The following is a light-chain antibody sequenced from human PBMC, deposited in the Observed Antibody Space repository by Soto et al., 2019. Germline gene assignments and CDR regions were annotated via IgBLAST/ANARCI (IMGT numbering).Light chain of an antibody. CDR2: DVS. V-gene: IGLV2-14*01. CDR3: RSYTTSSTPVV. Sequence: QSALTQPASLSGSPGQSITISCTGTSSDVGGYNYVSWYQQHPGKAPKLMIYDVSNRPSGVSTRFSGSKSGNTASLTISGLQADDEADYYCRSYTTSSTPVVFGVCNKLTV. J-gene: IGLJ2*01. CDR1: SSDVGGYNY.